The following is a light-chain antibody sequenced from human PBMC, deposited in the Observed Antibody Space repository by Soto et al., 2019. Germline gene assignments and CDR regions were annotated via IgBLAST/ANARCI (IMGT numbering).Light chain of an antibody. CDR1: QSVSSY. CDR3: QQRSNWLRT. J-gene: IGKJ1*01. CDR2: DAS. V-gene: IGKV3-11*01. Sequence: EIVLTQSPAPLSLSPGERATLSCRASQSVSSYLAWYQQKPGQAPRLLIYDASTRATGIPARFTGSGSGTDCTLPISSLEPEDFAVYYCQQRSNWLRTFGQGTKVDIK.